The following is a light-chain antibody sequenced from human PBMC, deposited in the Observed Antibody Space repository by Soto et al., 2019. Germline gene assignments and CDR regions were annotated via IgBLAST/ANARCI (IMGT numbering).Light chain of an antibody. V-gene: IGLV1-44*01. CDR2: SDD. Sequence: QSALTQPPSLSGTPGQRVTISCSGSNSNIGRYPVNWYQHFPGTAPKILIYSDDERPSGVPDRFSGSKSGTSASLAISWLQSEDEAEYYCAAWDDNLNGPLFGGGTKVTVL. CDR1: NSNIGRYP. J-gene: IGLJ3*02. CDR3: AAWDDNLNGPL.